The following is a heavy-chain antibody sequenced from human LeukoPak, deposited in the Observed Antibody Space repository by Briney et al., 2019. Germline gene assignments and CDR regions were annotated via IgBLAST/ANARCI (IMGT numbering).Heavy chain of an antibody. CDR2: INHSGST. Sequence: SETVSLTCAVYGGSFSGYYWSWIRQPPGKGLEWIGEINHSGSTNYNPSLKSRVTISVDTSKNQFSLKLSSVTAADTAVYYCARVPRFGRLYYYMDVWGKGTTVTVSS. CDR3: ARVPRFGRLYYYMDV. CDR1: GGSFSGYY. D-gene: IGHD3-3*01. J-gene: IGHJ6*03. V-gene: IGHV4-34*01.